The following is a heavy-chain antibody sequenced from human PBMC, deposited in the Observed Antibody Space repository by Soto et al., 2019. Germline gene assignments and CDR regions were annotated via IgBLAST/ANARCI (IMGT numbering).Heavy chain of an antibody. CDR1: GFTFSGSA. Sequence: GGSLRLSCAASGFTFSGSAMHWVRQASGKGLEWVGRIRSKANSYATAYAASVKGRFTISRDDSKNTAYLQMNSLKTEDTAVYYCTSPYFWYYDILTGYPTSDYYMDVWGKGTTVTVSS. CDR2: IRSKANSYAT. D-gene: IGHD3-9*01. CDR3: TSPYFWYYDILTGYPTSDYYMDV. V-gene: IGHV3-73*01. J-gene: IGHJ6*03.